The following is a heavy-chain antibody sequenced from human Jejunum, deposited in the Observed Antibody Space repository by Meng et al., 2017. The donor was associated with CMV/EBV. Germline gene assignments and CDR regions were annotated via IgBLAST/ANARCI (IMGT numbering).Heavy chain of an antibody. J-gene: IGHJ6*02. V-gene: IGHV3-66*02. D-gene: IGHD3-10*01. CDR2: GYSAGMT. CDR3: AAEVAVRNYFSYGMDV. CDR1: SVNSNF. Sequence: SVNSNFMTWVRQAPGKGREWVAVGYSAGMTYYADSVKGRFTISRDNSKNTMFLQMNGLRLEDTAMYYCAAEVAVRNYFSYGMDVWGQGTTVTVSS.